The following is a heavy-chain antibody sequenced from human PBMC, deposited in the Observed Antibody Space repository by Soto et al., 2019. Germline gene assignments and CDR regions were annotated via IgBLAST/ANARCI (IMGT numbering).Heavy chain of an antibody. CDR3: ARDLALLKSLFHY. Sequence: VGSLRLSCLASGFSFNSFNMNWIRRAPGRGLEWVASISVSGDNIYYGDSVQGRFTISSDNSKRSVFLDLSSLRVEDTAVYYCARDLALLKSLFHYWGQGTRVTVSS. V-gene: IGHV3-21*01. D-gene: IGHD3-16*01. CDR1: GFSFNSFN. J-gene: IGHJ4*02. CDR2: ISVSGDNI.